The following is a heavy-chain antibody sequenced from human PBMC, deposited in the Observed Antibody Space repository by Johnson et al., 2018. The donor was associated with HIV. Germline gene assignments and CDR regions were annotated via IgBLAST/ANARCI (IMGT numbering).Heavy chain of an antibody. CDR2: INQDGTEK. CDR1: GFTVSSNY. CDR3: TTGVFHAFDM. J-gene: IGHJ3*02. V-gene: IGHV3-7*01. Sequence: VQLVESGGGVVQPGGSLRLSCAASGFTVSSNYMSWVRQAPWKGLEWVANINQDGTEKYYVDSVKGRFTISRDNTKNTVYLQMNSLRAEDTAVYYCTTGVFHAFDMWGQGTMVTVSS. D-gene: IGHD1-1*01.